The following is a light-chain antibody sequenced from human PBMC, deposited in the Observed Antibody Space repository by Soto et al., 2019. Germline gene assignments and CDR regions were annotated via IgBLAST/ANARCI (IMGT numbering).Light chain of an antibody. J-gene: IGKJ5*01. CDR1: ESVSTF. CDR2: EAS. V-gene: IGKV3-11*01. Sequence: EIVLTQSPATLSLSPGERATLSCRASESVSTFLAWYQQKPGQAPRLLIYEASSRATGIPARFSGGGSGTVFTLTISRLEPEDFAVYYCQQHETLITFGQGTRLEIK. CDR3: QQHETLIT.